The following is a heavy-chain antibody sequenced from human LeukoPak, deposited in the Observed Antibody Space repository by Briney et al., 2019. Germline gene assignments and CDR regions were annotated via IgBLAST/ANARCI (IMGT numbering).Heavy chain of an antibody. CDR2: IYYSGST. J-gene: IGHJ4*02. D-gene: IGHD6-6*01. CDR3: ARDPGAYSSSPIDY. CDR1: GGSISNSSYY. V-gene: IGHV4-39*07. Sequence: SETLSLTCTVSGGSISNSSYYWGWIRQPPGKGLEWIGSIYYSGSTYYNPSLKSRVTISVDTSKNQFSLKLSSVTAADTAVYYCARDPGAYSSSPIDYWGQGTLVTVSS.